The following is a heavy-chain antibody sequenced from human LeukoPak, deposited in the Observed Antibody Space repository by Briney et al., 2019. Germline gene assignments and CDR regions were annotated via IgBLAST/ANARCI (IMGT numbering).Heavy chain of an antibody. V-gene: IGHV5-51*04. CDR2: IYPGDSDT. D-gene: IGHD2-2*01. J-gene: IGHJ5*02. CDR3: ATGGYCSSTSCPNWFDP. CDR1: GYSFTSYW. Sequence: GESLKISCKGSGYSFTSYWIGWVRQMPGKGLEWMGIIYPGDSDTRYSPSFQGQVTISADKPISTAYLQWSSLKASDTAMYYCATGGYCSSTSCPNWFDPWGQGTLVTVSS.